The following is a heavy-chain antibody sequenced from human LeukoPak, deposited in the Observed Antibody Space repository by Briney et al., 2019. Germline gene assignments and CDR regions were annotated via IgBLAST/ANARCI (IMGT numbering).Heavy chain of an antibody. CDR3: AKAPLGYYDSSGYFDY. D-gene: IGHD3-22*01. CDR1: GFTFSSYA. Sequence: PGGSLRLSCAASGFTFSSYAMSLVRQAPGKGLEWVSAISGSGGSTYYADSVKGRFTISRDNSKNTLYLQMNSLRAEDTAVYYCAKAPLGYYDSSGYFDYWGQGTLVTVSS. CDR2: ISGSGGST. V-gene: IGHV3-23*01. J-gene: IGHJ4*02.